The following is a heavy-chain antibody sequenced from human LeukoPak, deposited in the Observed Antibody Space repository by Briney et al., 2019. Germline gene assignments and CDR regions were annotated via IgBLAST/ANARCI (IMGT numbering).Heavy chain of an antibody. J-gene: IGHJ6*02. CDR1: GGSISSYY. CDR2: IYYSGST. V-gene: IGHV4-59*08. CDR3: ARHRRGMDV. Sequence: SETLSLTCTVSGGSISSYYWSWIRQPPGKGLGWIGYIYYSGSTNYNPSLKSRVTISVDTSKNQFSLKLSSVTAADTAVYYCARHRRGMDVWGQGTTVTVSS.